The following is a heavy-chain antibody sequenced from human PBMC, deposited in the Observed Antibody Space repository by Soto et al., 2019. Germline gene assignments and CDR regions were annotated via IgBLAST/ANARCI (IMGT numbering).Heavy chain of an antibody. CDR2: IWYDGSIK. J-gene: IGHJ6*02. D-gene: IGHD2-8*02. CDR1: GFTFNTYG. V-gene: IGHV3-33*01. CDR3: ARIDCTGNNCNPYYHYGMDV. Sequence: SLSLSCASSGFTFNTYGMHWVRQIPDNGLQWVAIIWYDGSIKYYADSVKGRFTISRDNSKNTLYLQMNSLRDEDTAVYYCARIDCTGNNCNPYYHYGMDVWGQGTTVTVSS.